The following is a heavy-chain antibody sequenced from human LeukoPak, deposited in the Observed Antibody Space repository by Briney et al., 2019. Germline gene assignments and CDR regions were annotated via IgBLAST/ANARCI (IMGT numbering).Heavy chain of an antibody. D-gene: IGHD3-22*01. Sequence: SENLSLTCTVSGGSNSSGSYYWSWIRQPAGKGLEWIGRIHTSGSTYYNPSLKSRVTISVDTSKNQFSLKLSSVTAADTAVYYCARFHYYDSSGYYGFRAFDVWGQGTMVTVSS. CDR3: ARFHYYDSSGYYGFRAFDV. V-gene: IGHV4-61*02. CDR1: GGSNSSGSYY. J-gene: IGHJ3*01. CDR2: IHTSGST.